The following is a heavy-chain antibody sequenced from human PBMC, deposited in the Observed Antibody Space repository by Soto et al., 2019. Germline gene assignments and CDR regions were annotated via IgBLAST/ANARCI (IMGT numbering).Heavy chain of an antibody. D-gene: IGHD6-6*01. V-gene: IGHV1-8*01. CDR3: ARAPGSSSIQFDY. Sequence: ASVKVSCKASGYTFTSYDINWVRQATGQGLEWMGWMNPNSGNTGYAQKFQCRVTMTRNTSISTGYMELSSLRSEDTAVYYCARAPGSSSIQFDYWGQGTLVTVCS. J-gene: IGHJ4*02. CDR2: MNPNSGNT. CDR1: GYTFTSYD.